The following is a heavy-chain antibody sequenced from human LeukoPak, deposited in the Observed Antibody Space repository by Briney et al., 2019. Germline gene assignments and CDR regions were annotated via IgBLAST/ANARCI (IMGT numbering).Heavy chain of an antibody. CDR2: ISGSGGST. CDR1: GFTFSSYG. D-gene: IGHD1-26*01. J-gene: IGHJ3*02. Sequence: GGSLRLSCATSGFTFSSYGMSWVRQAPGKGLEWVSAISGSGGSTYYADSVKGRFTISRDNSKNTLYLQMNSLRAEDTAVYYCAKYGEWELLFAFDIWGQGTMVTVSS. V-gene: IGHV3-23*01. CDR3: AKYGEWELLFAFDI.